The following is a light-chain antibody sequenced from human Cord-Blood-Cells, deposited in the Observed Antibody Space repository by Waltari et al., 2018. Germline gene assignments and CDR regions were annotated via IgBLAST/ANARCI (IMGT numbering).Light chain of an antibody. CDR2: LNSDGSH. Sequence: QLVLTQSPSASASLGASVKLTCTLSSGHSSYALAWHQQQPEKGPRYLMKLNSDGSHSKGDGIPDRFSGPSSGAERYLTISSLQSEDEADYYCQTWGTGIRVFGGGTKLTVL. J-gene: IGLJ3*02. CDR1: SGHSSYA. CDR3: QTWGTGIRV. V-gene: IGLV4-69*01.